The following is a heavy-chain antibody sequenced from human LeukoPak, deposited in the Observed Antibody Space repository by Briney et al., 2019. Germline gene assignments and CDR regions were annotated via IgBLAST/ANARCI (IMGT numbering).Heavy chain of an antibody. CDR3: ARGGDILTGRNDY. V-gene: IGHV4-30-4*01. Sequence: SETLSLTCTVSGDSINSGDYYWSWIRQPPGKGLEWIGYISYTGSTYSNPSLKSRVSISIDTSKNQFSLKLTSVTAADTAVYFCARGGDILTGRNDYWGQGTLVTVSS. D-gene: IGHD3-9*01. J-gene: IGHJ4*02. CDR1: GDSINSGDYY. CDR2: ISYTGST.